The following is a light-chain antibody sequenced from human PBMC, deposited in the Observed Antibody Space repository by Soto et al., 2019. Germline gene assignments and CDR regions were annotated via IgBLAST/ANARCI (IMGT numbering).Light chain of an antibody. Sequence: EIVMTQSPATLSVSPGERATLSCRASQSVSSNLAWYQQKPGQAPRLLIYGASTRATGIPARFSGSGSGTVFTLTISSLQSEDFAVYYCQHYNNWPPLTFGGGTKVEIK. CDR1: QSVSSN. V-gene: IGKV3-15*01. CDR2: GAS. CDR3: QHYNNWPPLT. J-gene: IGKJ4*01.